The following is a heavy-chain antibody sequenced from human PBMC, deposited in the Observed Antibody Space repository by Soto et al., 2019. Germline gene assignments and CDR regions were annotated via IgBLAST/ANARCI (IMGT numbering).Heavy chain of an antibody. Sequence: QVQLVESGGGVAQPGRSLRLSCAVSGFTISDYGMHWVRQAPGKGLEWVAVVSYDGSYKYYADSVKGRFTVSRDLSGNTLFLQMNSLRLEDTAVYFCAKEMYPRTVLDSSSPWGDYWGQGTLVAVSS. CDR3: AKEMYPRTVLDSSSPWGDY. V-gene: IGHV3-30*18. CDR2: VSYDGSYK. D-gene: IGHD6-6*01. J-gene: IGHJ4*02. CDR1: GFTISDYG.